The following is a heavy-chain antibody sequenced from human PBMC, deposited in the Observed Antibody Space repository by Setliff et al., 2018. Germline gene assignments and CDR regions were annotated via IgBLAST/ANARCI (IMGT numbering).Heavy chain of an antibody. Sequence: PGGSLRLSCAASGFTFSSYAITWVRQAPGKGLEWVSMISGSAQTTYYADSVKGRFTISRDNSKNTVYLDVNSLRAEDTAVYYCARDGAGWYYYDSSGYYRYYFDYWGQGTLVTVSS. D-gene: IGHD3-22*01. CDR1: GFTFSSYA. V-gene: IGHV3-23*01. J-gene: IGHJ4*02. CDR2: ISGSAQTT. CDR3: ARDGAGWYYYDSSGYYRYYFDY.